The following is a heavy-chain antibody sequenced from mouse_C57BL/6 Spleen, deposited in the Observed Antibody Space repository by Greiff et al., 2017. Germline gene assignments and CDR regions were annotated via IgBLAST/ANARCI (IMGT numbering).Heavy chain of an antibody. CDR3: ARSGYDGFDY. Sequence: VKLMESGAELVRPGTSVKVSCKASGYAFTNYLIEWVKQRPGQGLEWIGVINPGSGGTNYNEKFKGKATLTADKSSITAYMQLSSLTSEDSAVYFCARSGYDGFDYWGQGTTLTVSS. CDR1: GYAFTNYL. J-gene: IGHJ2*01. CDR2: INPGSGGT. V-gene: IGHV1-54*01. D-gene: IGHD2-2*01.